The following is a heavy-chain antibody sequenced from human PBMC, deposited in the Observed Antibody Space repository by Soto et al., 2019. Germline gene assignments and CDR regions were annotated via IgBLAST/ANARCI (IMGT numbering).Heavy chain of an antibody. CDR2: IYYSGST. J-gene: IGHJ4*02. Sequence: QVQLQESGPGLVKPSQTLSLTCTVSGGSISRGGYYWSWIRQHPGEGLEGIGYIYYSGSTYYNPSLKSRVPISVDPSKIPVSLKLSSVTAADTGVYYCAGVYSSSLFDDWGQGTLVTVSS. V-gene: IGHV4-31*03. D-gene: IGHD6-6*01. CDR3: AGVYSSSLFDD. CDR1: GGSISRGGYY.